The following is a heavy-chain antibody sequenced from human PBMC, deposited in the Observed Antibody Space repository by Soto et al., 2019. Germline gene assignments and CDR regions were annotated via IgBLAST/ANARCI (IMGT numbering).Heavy chain of an antibody. CDR2: IWYDGSNK. V-gene: IGHV3-33*01. Sequence: QVQLVESGGGVVQPGRSLRLSCAASGFTFSSYGMHWVRQAPGKGLEWVAVIWYDGSNKYYADSVKGRFTISRDNSKNTLYLQTNSLRAEDTAVYYCARDPIVGATTRWFDPWGQGTLVTVSS. CDR1: GFTFSSYG. CDR3: ARDPIVGATTRWFDP. J-gene: IGHJ5*02. D-gene: IGHD1-26*01.